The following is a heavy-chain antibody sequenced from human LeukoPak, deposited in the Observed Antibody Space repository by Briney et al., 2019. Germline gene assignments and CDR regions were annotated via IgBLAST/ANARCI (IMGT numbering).Heavy chain of an antibody. J-gene: IGHJ5*02. CDR3: ARQGGYNWNDVWWFDP. D-gene: IGHD1-20*01. Sequence: SETLSLTCAVYGGSFSGYYWSWIRQPPGKGLEWIGEINHSGSTNYNPSLKSRVTISVDTSKNQFSLKLSSVTAADTAVYYCARQGGYNWNDVWWFDPWGQGTLVTVSS. CDR2: INHSGST. V-gene: IGHV4-34*01. CDR1: GGSFSGYY.